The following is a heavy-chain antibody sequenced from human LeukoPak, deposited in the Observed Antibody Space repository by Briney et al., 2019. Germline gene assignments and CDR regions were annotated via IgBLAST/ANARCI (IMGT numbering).Heavy chain of an antibody. CDR1: GFTFGDYA. J-gene: IGHJ4*02. Sequence: GGSLRLSCTASGFTFGDYAMSWVRQAPGKGLEWVGFIKSNAYGGTTEYAAPVKGRFTILRDDSKNIAYLQMNSLKTEDTAVYYCSKDITDYWGQGTLVTVSS. V-gene: IGHV3-49*04. CDR3: SKDITDY. CDR2: IKSNAYGGTT. D-gene: IGHD1-14*01.